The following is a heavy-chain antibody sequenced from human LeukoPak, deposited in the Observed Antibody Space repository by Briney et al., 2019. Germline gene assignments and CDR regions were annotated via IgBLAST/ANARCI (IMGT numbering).Heavy chain of an antibody. V-gene: IGHV3-64*04. J-gene: IGHJ4*02. CDR1: GFTFNLYS. D-gene: IGHD4-23*01. CDR3: AREIHGGNTGVFDY. CDR2: ISSDGVYT. Sequence: GGSLRLSCLASGFTFNLYSMHWVRQAPGKGLEFVSVISSDGVYTYYAYSVKGRFTISRDNSKNTVYLQMNSLRAEDTAVYYCAREIHGGNTGVFDYWGQGTLVTVSS.